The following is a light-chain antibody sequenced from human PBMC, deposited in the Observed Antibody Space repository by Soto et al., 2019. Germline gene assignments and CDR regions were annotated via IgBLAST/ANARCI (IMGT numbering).Light chain of an antibody. Sequence: DIHMTQSPSSLSASVGDRVTITWQASQDINKNLIWYQQKPGKAPKLLIYDASDLETGVPSRFSGSGSGTGFTFTISSLQPEDFATYYCQQYESLPLTFGQGTRLEIK. V-gene: IGKV1-33*01. CDR3: QQYESLPLT. CDR1: QDINKN. J-gene: IGKJ5*01. CDR2: DAS.